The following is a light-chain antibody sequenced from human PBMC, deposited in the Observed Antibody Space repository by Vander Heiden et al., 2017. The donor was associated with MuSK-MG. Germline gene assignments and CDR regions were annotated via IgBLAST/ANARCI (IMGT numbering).Light chain of an antibody. CDR1: SSDVGAYNY. J-gene: IGLJ3*02. CDR3: TSYTSSGTWV. V-gene: IGLV2-14*01. Sequence: QSALTQPASVSGSPGQSITISCTGTSSDVGAYNYVSWYQQHPGKAPKLMIYDVSNRPSGVSNRFSGSKSDNTASLTISGLQAEDEANYDCTSYTSSGTWVFGGGTKLT. CDR2: DVS.